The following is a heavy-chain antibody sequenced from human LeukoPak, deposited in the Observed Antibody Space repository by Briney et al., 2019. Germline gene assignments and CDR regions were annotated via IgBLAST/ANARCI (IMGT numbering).Heavy chain of an antibody. V-gene: IGHV3-30*18. Sequence: GGSLRLSCVASGFTFGKHAIHWVRQAPGKGLEWVGVIAYDGSNKYYGDSVKGRFTISRDISKNTLYLQMNSLRAEDTAVYFCAKDLEGFYYGMDVWGQGTTVIVSS. J-gene: IGHJ6*02. CDR2: IAYDGSNK. CDR3: AKDLEGFYYGMDV. CDR1: GFTFGKHA.